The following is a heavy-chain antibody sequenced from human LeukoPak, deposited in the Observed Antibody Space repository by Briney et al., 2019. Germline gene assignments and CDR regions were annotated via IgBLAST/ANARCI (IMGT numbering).Heavy chain of an antibody. Sequence: ASVKVSCKASGYTFTGYHMHWVRQAPGQGLEWMGWINTNTGNPTYAQGFTGRFVFSLDTSVSTAYLQISSLKAEDTAVYYCARVPGELLLDMYYFDYWGQGTLVTVSS. V-gene: IGHV7-4-1*02. D-gene: IGHD1-26*01. CDR3: ARVPGELLLDMYYFDY. CDR2: INTNTGNP. CDR1: GYTFTGYH. J-gene: IGHJ4*02.